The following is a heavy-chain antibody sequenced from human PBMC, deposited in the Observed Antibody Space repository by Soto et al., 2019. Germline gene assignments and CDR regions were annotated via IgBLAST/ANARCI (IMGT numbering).Heavy chain of an antibody. V-gene: IGHV2-5*02. D-gene: IGHD2-2*01. Sequence: SGPTLVNPTQTLTLTCTFSGFSLSTSGVGVGWIRQPPGKALEWLALIYWDDDKRYSPSLKSRLTITKDTSKNQVVLTMTNMDPVDTDTYYCAHFSPYIVLVPARNHFHYWGQGTLVTSPQ. CDR1: GFSLSTSGVG. CDR3: AHFSPYIVLVPARNHFHY. CDR2: IYWDDDK. J-gene: IGHJ4*02.